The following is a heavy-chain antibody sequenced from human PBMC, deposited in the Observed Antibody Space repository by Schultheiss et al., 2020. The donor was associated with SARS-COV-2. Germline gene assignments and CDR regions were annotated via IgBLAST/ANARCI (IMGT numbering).Heavy chain of an antibody. CDR3: ARAGTTWFADIDY. CDR1: GFTFSSYG. D-gene: IGHD2/OR15-2a*01. CDR2: IWYDGSNK. J-gene: IGHJ4*02. Sequence: GGSLRLSCAASGFTFSSYGMHWVRQAPGKGLEWVAVIWYDGSNKYYADSVKGRFTISRENAKNSLYLQMNSLRAGDTAVYYCARAGTTWFADIDYWGQGTLVTVSS. V-gene: IGHV3-33*01.